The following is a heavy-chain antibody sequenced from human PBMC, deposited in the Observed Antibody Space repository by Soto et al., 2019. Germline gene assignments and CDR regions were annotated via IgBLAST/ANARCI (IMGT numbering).Heavy chain of an antibody. J-gene: IGHJ3*02. CDR1: GFTFSSYA. D-gene: IGHD6-19*01. CDR3: AKTANGWFSAFDI. CDR2: ISGSGGTT. V-gene: IGHV3-23*01. Sequence: EVQLLESGGGLVQPGGSLRLSCAASGFTFSSYAMSWVRQAPGKGLEWVSAISGSGGTTYSADSVKGRFTFSRDNSKNTLYLQMNSLRAEDTAVYYCAKTANGWFSAFDIGGQGTMVTVSS.